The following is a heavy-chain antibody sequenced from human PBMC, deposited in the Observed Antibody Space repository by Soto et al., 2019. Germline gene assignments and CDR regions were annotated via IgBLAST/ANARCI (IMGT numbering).Heavy chain of an antibody. Sequence: SETLSLTCSVSGGSVSSGSYYWSWIRQPPGKGLEWIGYIYYSGSTNYNPSPKSRVTISVDTSKNQFSLKLSSVTAADTAVYYCARSWFTGITIFGVYYYGMDVWGQGTTVTVSS. CDR1: GGSVSSGSYY. D-gene: IGHD3-3*01. CDR2: IYYSGST. V-gene: IGHV4-61*01. CDR3: ARSWFTGITIFGVYYYGMDV. J-gene: IGHJ6*02.